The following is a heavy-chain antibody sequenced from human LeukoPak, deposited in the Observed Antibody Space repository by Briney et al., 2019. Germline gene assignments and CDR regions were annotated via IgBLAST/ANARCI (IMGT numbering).Heavy chain of an antibody. V-gene: IGHV7-4-1*02. J-gene: IGHJ4*02. CDR3: ARTMVRGADYAYYFDY. CDR1: GGTFSSYA. Sequence: ASVKVSCKASGGTFSSYAISWVRQAPGQGLEWMGWINTNTGNPTYAQGFTGRFVFSLDTSVSTAYLQISSLKAEDTAVYYCARTMVRGADYAYYFDYWGQGTLVTVSS. CDR2: INTNTGNP. D-gene: IGHD3-10*01.